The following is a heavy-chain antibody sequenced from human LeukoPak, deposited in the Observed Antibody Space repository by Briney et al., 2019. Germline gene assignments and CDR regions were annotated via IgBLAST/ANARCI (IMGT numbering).Heavy chain of an antibody. CDR3: AKDGLLGNYDRRGYFHYYFDY. Sequence: TGGSLRLSCAASGFTFSDFAMNWVRQAPGKGLEWVSAIRGSGDKTYYADSVKGRITISRDDSKNTLYLQMNSLRAEDTAIYYCAKDGLLGNYDRRGYFHYYFDYWGQGTLVTVSS. CDR1: GFTFSDFA. CDR2: IRGSGDKT. V-gene: IGHV3-23*01. D-gene: IGHD3-22*01. J-gene: IGHJ4*02.